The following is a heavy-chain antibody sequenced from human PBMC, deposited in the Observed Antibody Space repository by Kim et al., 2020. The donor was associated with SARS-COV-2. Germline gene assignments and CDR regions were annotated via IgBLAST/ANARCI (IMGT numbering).Heavy chain of an antibody. D-gene: IGHD3-10*01. V-gene: IGHV4-39*07. Sequence: SETLSLTCTVSGGSISSSSYYWGWIRQPPGKGLEWIGSIYYSGSTYYNPSLKSRVTISVDTSKNQFSLKLSSVTAADTAVYYCARDGSGSYYVDYWGQGT. CDR3: ARDGSGSYYVDY. CDR2: IYYSGST. J-gene: IGHJ4*02. CDR1: GGSISSSSYY.